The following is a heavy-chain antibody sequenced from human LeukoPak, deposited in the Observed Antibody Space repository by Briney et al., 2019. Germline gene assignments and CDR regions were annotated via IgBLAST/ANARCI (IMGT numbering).Heavy chain of an antibody. V-gene: IGHV4-39*07. D-gene: IGHD6-13*01. CDR2: INHSGST. CDR1: GGSISSDGYY. J-gene: IGHJ6*02. CDR3: ARELQLVYYYYGMDV. Sequence: SETLSLTCSVSGGSISSDGYYWSWIRQPPGKGLEWIGEINHSGSTNYNPSLKSRVTISVDTSKNQFSLKLSSVTAADTAVYYCARELQLVYYYYGMDVWGQGTTVTVSS.